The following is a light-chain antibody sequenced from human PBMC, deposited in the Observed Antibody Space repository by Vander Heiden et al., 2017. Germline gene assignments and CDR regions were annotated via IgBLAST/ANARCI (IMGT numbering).Light chain of an antibody. CDR2: AAS. CDR3: QQSYNIPLT. J-gene: IGKJ4*01. CDR1: QSISIY. Sequence: DIQMTQSPSSLSASVGDRVTITCRACQSISIYLNWYQQKPGKAPKLLIYAASSLQSGVPSRFSGSGSGTDFTLTISSLQAEDTATYYCQQSYNIPLTFGGGTKVEIK. V-gene: IGKV1-39*01.